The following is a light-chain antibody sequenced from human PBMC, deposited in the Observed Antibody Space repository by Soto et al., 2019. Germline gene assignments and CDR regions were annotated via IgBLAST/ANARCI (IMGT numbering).Light chain of an antibody. Sequence: EIVLTQSPATLSFSPGERATLSCRASQSVSSYLAWYHQKPGQAPRLLIYDASNRATGIPARFSGSGSGTDFTLTISSLEPEDFAVYYCQQRSNWPPFTFGPGTKVDIK. CDR1: QSVSSY. CDR3: QQRSNWPPFT. V-gene: IGKV3-11*01. J-gene: IGKJ3*01. CDR2: DAS.